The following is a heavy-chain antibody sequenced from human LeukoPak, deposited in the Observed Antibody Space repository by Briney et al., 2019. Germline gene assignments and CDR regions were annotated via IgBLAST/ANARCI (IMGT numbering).Heavy chain of an antibody. D-gene: IGHD2-15*01. Sequence: ASVKVSCKASGYSFTNYGISWVRQAPGQGLEWMGWISAYNGNTHYAQKLQGRVTMTTDTTTSTAYMELRSLRSDDTAVYYCARDARYCSARSCYSWDRAFFDREDYWGQGTLVTVSS. V-gene: IGHV1-18*01. J-gene: IGHJ4*02. CDR2: ISAYNGNT. CDR1: GYSFTNYG. CDR3: ARDARYCSARSCYSWDRAFFDREDY.